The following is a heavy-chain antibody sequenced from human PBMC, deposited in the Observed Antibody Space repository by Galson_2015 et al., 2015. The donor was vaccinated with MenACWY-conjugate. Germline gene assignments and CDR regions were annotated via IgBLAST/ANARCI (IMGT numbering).Heavy chain of an antibody. V-gene: IGHV4-59*08. CDR2: IRDTGSL. CDR3: ARIPTWGSSYGSLDY. J-gene: IGHJ4*02. CDR1: GASISSHH. Sequence: SETLSLTCTVSGASISSHHWSWFRQPPGKGLEWIAYIRDTGSLKDNPSLNSRVTMSADKSRNQFSLRLMSVTAADSAVYYCARIPTWGSSYGSLDYCGQGTLVAVSA. D-gene: IGHD5-18*01.